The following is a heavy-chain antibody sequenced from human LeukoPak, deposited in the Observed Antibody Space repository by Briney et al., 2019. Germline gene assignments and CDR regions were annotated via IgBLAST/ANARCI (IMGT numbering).Heavy chain of an antibody. D-gene: IGHD3-22*01. V-gene: IGHV4-39*01. CDR3: ARRRYYDGSGYLE. J-gene: IGHJ1*01. Sequence: ASETLPLTCSVSGDSVSRSDSYWDWIRQPPGKGLEWIGTIYYSGRTYYSPSLKSRVTMSVDPSNNQFSLNLRSVTAADTALYYCARRRYYDGSGYLEWGQGTLLSVSS. CDR2: IYYSGRT. CDR1: GDSVSRSDSY.